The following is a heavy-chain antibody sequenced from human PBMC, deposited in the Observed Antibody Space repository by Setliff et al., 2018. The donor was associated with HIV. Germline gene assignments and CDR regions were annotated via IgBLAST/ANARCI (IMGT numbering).Heavy chain of an antibody. CDR1: GFTFSRYW. J-gene: IGHJ4*02. CDR2: ISSSGSTK. D-gene: IGHD3-3*01. CDR3: AREGSYNFWSGYSSYYFDF. Sequence: GGSLRLSCTASGFTFSRYWMSWVRQAPGKGLEWVSYISSSGSTKYYADSLKGRFTISRDNAKNSLYLQMNSLRVEDTAVYYCAREGSYNFWSGYSSYYFDFWGQGTLVTVSS. V-gene: IGHV3-48*03.